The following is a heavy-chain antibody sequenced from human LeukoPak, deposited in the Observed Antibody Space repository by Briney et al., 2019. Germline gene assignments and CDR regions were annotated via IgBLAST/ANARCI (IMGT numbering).Heavy chain of an antibody. CDR1: GFTFSNYA. Sequence: PGGSLRLSCAASGFTFSNYAMSWVRQAPGKGLEWVSSIIGSGGDTYYADSVKGRFTISRDNSKNTLYLQMNSLRAEDTAAYYCAKDLRTYGSGIYRLPTVIFDYWGQGTLVTVSS. D-gene: IGHD3-10*01. V-gene: IGHV3-23*01. J-gene: IGHJ4*02. CDR2: IIGSGGDT. CDR3: AKDLRTYGSGIYRLPTVIFDY.